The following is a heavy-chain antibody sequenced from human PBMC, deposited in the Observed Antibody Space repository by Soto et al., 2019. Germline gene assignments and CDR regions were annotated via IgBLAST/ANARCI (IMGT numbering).Heavy chain of an antibody. CDR3: ARELGYCSGGSCYMDGAFDF. J-gene: IGHJ3*01. CDR2: ISGSGDST. CDR1: GSTFSSYA. V-gene: IGHV3-23*01. Sequence: GSLRLSCAASGSTFSSYAMSWVRQAPGKGLEWVSVISGSGDSTYYADSVKGRFTISRDNSKNTLYVQMNSLRAEDTAVYYCARELGYCSGGSCYMDGAFDFWGQGTMVTVSS. D-gene: IGHD2-15*01.